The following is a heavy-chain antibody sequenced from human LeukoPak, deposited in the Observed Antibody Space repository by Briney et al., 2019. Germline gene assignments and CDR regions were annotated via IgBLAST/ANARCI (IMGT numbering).Heavy chain of an antibody. Sequence: SETMSLTCAVSGGSISSHYWSWIRQPPGKGLEWIGFIYYSGTTKYNPSLKSRVTISADTSKNQFSLKLSSVTAADTAVYYCARQADDSSSSLVYFDYWGQGTLVTVSS. CDR2: IYYSGTT. J-gene: IGHJ4*02. CDR1: GGSISSHY. V-gene: IGHV4-59*08. D-gene: IGHD6-6*01. CDR3: ARQADDSSSSLVYFDY.